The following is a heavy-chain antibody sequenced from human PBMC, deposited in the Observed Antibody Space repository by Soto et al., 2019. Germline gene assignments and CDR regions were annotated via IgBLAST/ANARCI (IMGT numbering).Heavy chain of an antibody. Sequence: QVQLVQSGAEVKKPGASVKVSCKAPRYIFTAYFMHWVRQAPGQGLEWMGWINPNTAATHYGLSFQGRVSMTRDTSISTAYMDLTSMRSDDTAGSYCACHDPVARFDPWGQGTLVIVSS. J-gene: IGHJ5*02. CDR3: ACHDPVARFDP. V-gene: IGHV1-2*02. D-gene: IGHD1-1*01. CDR2: INPNTAAT. CDR1: RYIFTAYF.